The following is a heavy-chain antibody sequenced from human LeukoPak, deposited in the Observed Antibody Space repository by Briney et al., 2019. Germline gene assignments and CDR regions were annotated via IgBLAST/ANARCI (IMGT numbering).Heavy chain of an antibody. V-gene: IGHV4-39*01. CDR2: IYYTGST. J-gene: IGHJ3*02. CDR1: GDSISSSSYF. Sequence: SETLSLTCTVTGDSISSSSYFWGWIRQPPGKGLEWIGSIYYTGSTHYNPSLKSRVTISVDTSTNQFSLKLSSVTAADTAVYYCARCRSYDSSGYCDAVDIWGQGTMVTVSS. D-gene: IGHD3-22*01. CDR3: ARCRSYDSSGYCDAVDI.